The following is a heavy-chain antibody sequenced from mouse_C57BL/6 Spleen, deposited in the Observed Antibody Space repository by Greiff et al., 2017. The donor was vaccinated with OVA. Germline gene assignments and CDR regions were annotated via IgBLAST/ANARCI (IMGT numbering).Heavy chain of an antibody. CDR1: GYTFTSYW. CDR3: ARIAYYDYAMDY. J-gene: IGHJ4*01. CDR2: IHPNSGST. V-gene: IGHV1-64*01. Sequence: QVQLQQPGAELVKPGASVKLSCKASGYTFTSYWMHWVKQRPGQGLEWIGMIHPNSGSTNYNAKFKSKATLTVDKSSSTAYMQLSSLTSEDSAVYYCARIAYYDYAMDYWGQGTSVTVSS. D-gene: IGHD2-10*01.